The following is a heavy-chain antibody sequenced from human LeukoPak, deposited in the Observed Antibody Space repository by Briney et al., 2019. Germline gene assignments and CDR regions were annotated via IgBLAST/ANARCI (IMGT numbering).Heavy chain of an antibody. CDR1: GDTFTDYY. D-gene: IGHD5-18*01. J-gene: IGHJ4*02. CDR2: ISAYNGNT. V-gene: IGHV1-18*04. Sequence: ASVKVSCKATGDTFTDYYIHWVRQAPGQGLEWMGWISAYNGNTNYVQKFQGRVTMTTDISTSTAYMELRSLRSDDTAVFYCVRDLGVDTSMIFFDFWGQGTRVTVSS. CDR3: VRDLGVDTSMIFFDF.